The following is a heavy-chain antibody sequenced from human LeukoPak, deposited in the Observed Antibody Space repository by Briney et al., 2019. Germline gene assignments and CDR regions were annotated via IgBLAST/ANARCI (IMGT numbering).Heavy chain of an antibody. CDR3: AREGITMVRGENGPFDD. V-gene: IGHV4-39*07. D-gene: IGHD3-10*01. CDR1: GGSISSSNYF. Sequence: SETLSLTCTVSGGSISSSNYFWGWIRQPPGKGLEWIGNIFDSGSTFYNPSLKSRVTISVDTSKNQFSLKLSSVTAADTAVYYCAREGITMVRGENGPFDDWGQGTQVTISS. J-gene: IGHJ4*02. CDR2: IFDSGST.